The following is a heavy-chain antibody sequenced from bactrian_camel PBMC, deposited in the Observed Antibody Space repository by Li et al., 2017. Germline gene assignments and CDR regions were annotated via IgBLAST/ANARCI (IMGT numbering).Heavy chain of an antibody. CDR2: IYGGGGYA. Sequence: VQLVESGGGSVRAGGSLRLSCVASGYTYSRNCMGWFRQPPGKEREGIAAIYGGGGYAYADDSVKGRFTISQDSAKNTLYLEMNSLKPEDTAMYCCAAGSQPSGVTWRASARYDFWGQGTQVTVS. CDR1: GYTYSRNC. V-gene: IGHV3S31*01. J-gene: IGHJ4*01. CDR3: AAGSQPSGVTWRASARYDF. D-gene: IGHD3*01.